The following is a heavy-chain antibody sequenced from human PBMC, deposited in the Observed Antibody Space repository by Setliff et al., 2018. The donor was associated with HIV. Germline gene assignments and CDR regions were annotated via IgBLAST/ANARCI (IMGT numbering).Heavy chain of an antibody. V-gene: IGHV4-59*11. D-gene: IGHD2-15*01. Sequence: PSETLSLTCTASGDSINSHYWSWIRQPPGKGLEWIGFTYYSGGTNYNPSLKSRVTISRDNAKNSLYLQMNSLRAEDTAIYYCARGVVVAAHNWFDPWGQGTLVTVSS. J-gene: IGHJ5*02. CDR3: ARGVVVAAHNWFDP. CDR2: TYYSGGT. CDR1: GDSINSHY.